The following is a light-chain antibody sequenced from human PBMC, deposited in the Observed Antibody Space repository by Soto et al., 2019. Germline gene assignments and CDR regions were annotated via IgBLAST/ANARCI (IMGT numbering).Light chain of an antibody. CDR2: GAS. Sequence: EIVMTQSPATLSLSPGERATLSCRASQRVGSNLAWYQQKPGQAPRLLIYGASTRATGIPARFSGSGFGTEFTLSISSLQSEDSAVYYCQHYNNWPPYTFGQGTKLEIK. V-gene: IGKV3-15*01. CDR3: QHYNNWPPYT. CDR1: QRVGSN. J-gene: IGKJ2*01.